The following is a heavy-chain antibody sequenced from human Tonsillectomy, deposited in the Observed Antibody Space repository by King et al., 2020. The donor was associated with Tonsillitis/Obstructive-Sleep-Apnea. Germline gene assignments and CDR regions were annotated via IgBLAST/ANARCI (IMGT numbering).Heavy chain of an antibody. J-gene: IGHJ4*02. V-gene: IGHV1-69*01. CDR3: ARAPFPPGVVVPAARLRFDY. CDR1: GGTFSSYA. Sequence: VQLVESGAEVKKPGSSVKVSCKASGGTFSSYAISWVRQAPGQGLEWMGGIIPIFGTANYAQKFQGRVTITADESTSTAYMELSSLRTEDTAVYYCARAPFPPGVVVPAARLRFDYWGQGTLVTVSS. CDR2: IIPIFGTA. D-gene: IGHD2-2*01.